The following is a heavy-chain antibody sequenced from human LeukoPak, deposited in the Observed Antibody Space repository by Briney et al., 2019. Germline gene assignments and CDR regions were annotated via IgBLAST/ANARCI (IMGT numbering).Heavy chain of an antibody. CDR1: GFTFSTYG. J-gene: IGHJ4*02. V-gene: IGHV3-21*01. CDR3: ARGYTSFDY. CDR2: ISSSSSYK. Sequence: GGSLRLSCAASGFTFSTYGLSWARQAPGTGLEWVSSISSSSSYKNYADSVKGRFTISRDNAKNSLYLQMNSLRAEDTAVYYCARGYTSFDYWGQGTLVTVSS. D-gene: IGHD5-24*01.